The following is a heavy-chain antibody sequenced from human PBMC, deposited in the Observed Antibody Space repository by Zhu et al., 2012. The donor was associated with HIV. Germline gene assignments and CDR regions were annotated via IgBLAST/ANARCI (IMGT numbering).Heavy chain of an antibody. CDR3: ARSQGSAVLDY. D-gene: IGHD6-25*01. V-gene: IGHV3-74*01. J-gene: IGHJ4*01. CDR1: GFTFSNYW. Sequence: EVQLVESGGGLVQPGESLRLSCTASGFTFSNYWMHWVRQAPGEGLVWISRISSDEHNINYADSVKGRFTISRDNAKNTMYLQINSLRAEDTAVYYCARSQGSAVLDYWGLGTPVTVS. CDR2: ISSDEHNI.